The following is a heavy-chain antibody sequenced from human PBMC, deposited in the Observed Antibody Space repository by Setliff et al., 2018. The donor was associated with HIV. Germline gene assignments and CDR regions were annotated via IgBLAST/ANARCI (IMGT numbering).Heavy chain of an antibody. CDR2: INHSGST. CDR1: GDSISSGGYY. Sequence: SETLSLTCTVSGDSISSGGYYWTWIRQPPGKGLEWIGEINHSGSTNYSPSLKSRVTISVDASKNQFSLRLSSVTAADTAIYYCAAWGPRYTYAPFFFDSWGQGTLVTVS. D-gene: IGHD2-2*01. CDR3: AAWGPRYTYAPFFFDS. J-gene: IGHJ4*02. V-gene: IGHV4-39*01.